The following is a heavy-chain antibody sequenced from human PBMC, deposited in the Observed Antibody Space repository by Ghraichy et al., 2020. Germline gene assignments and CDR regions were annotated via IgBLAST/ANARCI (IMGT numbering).Heavy chain of an antibody. CDR3: ARSPFLHSSSGAFDI. J-gene: IGHJ3*02. CDR1: GGTFSSYA. Sequence: SVKVSCKASGGTFSSYAISWVRQAPGQGLEWMGGIIPIFGTANYAQKFQGRVTITADESTSTAYMELSSLRSEDTAVYYCARSPFLHSSSGAFDIWGQGTMVTVSS. CDR2: IIPIFGTA. V-gene: IGHV1-69*13. D-gene: IGHD6-6*01.